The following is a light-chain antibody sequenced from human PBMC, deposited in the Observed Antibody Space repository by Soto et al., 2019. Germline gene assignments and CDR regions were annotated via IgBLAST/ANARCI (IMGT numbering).Light chain of an antibody. J-gene: IGKJ5*01. CDR2: DTF. CDR3: QQRSNWPIT. Sequence: EIVMTQSPATLSVSPGERATLSCRASQSVSSDLAWYHQKPGQAPRLLIYDTFNRATGIPARFSGSGSGTDFTLTINNLQPEDFAVYYCQQRSNWPITFGQGTRLEIK. CDR1: QSVSSD. V-gene: IGKV3-11*01.